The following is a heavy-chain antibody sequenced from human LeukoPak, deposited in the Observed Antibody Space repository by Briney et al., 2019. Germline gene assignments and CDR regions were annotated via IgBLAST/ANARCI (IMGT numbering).Heavy chain of an antibody. CDR1: GDSVSSNSVA. Sequence: SQTLSLTCAVSGDSVSSNSVAWNWIRQSPSRGLEWLGKTYYRSKWYNDYAVSVKSRITIHPDTSKNQFSLHLNSVTPEDMAVYYCARSLWGGAFDIWGQGTMVAVSS. V-gene: IGHV6-1*01. CDR3: ARSLWGGAFDI. J-gene: IGHJ3*02. D-gene: IGHD3-16*01. CDR2: TYYRSKWYN.